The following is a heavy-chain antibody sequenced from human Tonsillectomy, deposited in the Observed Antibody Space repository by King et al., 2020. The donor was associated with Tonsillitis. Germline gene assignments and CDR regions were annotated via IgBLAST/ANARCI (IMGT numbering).Heavy chain of an antibody. Sequence: VQLQESGPGLVKPSQTLSLTCTVSGGSITSADYYWSWIRQPAGKGLEWIWRIYTSGSSNYNPSLKSRVSMPVDTSKNQFSLKLTSVTAADTAVYYCARGDSGDYVFDYWGQGTLVTVSS. V-gene: IGHV4-61*02. CDR2: IYTSGSS. J-gene: IGHJ4*02. CDR3: ARGDSGDYVFDY. D-gene: IGHD4-17*01. CDR1: GGSITSADYY.